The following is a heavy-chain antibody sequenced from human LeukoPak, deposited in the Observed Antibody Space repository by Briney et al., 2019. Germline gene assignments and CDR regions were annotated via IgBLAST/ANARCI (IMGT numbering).Heavy chain of an antibody. V-gene: IGHV5-51*01. CDR1: GYNFVSHW. J-gene: IGHJ4*02. CDR3: ARRASGRVTAVDY. Sequence: GESLKISCKGSGYNFVSHWIAWVRQMPGKGLEWMGIIYPGDSNTRYSPSFQGQVTISADKSISTAYLQWSSLKASDTAMYYCARRASGRVTAVDYWGQGTLVTVSS. D-gene: IGHD3-10*01. CDR2: IYPGDSNT.